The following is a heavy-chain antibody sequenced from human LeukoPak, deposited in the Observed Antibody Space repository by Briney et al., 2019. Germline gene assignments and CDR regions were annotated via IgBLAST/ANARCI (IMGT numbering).Heavy chain of an antibody. CDR3: ARAPHPYCSGGNCIYFDY. Sequence: GGSLRLSCAASGFTFSSYCMNWVRQAPGKGLEWVSSISSSSSYIYYTDSVKGRFTLSRDNAKKSLYLQMNSLRAEDTAVYYCARAPHPYCSGGNCIYFDYWGQGTLVTVSS. CDR2: ISSSSSYI. V-gene: IGHV3-21*01. D-gene: IGHD2-15*01. CDR1: GFTFSSYC. J-gene: IGHJ4*02.